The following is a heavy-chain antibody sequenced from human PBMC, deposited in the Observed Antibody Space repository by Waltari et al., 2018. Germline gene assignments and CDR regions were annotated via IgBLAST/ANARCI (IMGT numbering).Heavy chain of an antibody. CDR3: ARGDCSSTSCYSLES. J-gene: IGHJ1*01. V-gene: IGHV3-30*01. CDR1: GFTIKDFA. D-gene: IGHD2-2*01. CDR2: ISSDGTNK. Sequence: QVHLVESGGGVVQSGKSLRLSCAASGFTIKDFAMHWVRQAPGQGLEWGSVISSDGTNKYYADAVKGRFTISRDNSGGTLYRQMNSLRPQDTAIYFCARGDCSSTSCYSLESWGHGTLVTVS.